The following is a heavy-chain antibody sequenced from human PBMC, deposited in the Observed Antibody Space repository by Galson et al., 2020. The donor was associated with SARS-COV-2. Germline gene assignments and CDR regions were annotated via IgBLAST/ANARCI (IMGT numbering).Heavy chain of an antibody. CDR2: LSSDGRTT. CDR1: GFTFSNYW. CDR3: TSGYCGTSCSGAFDI. J-gene: IGHJ3*02. Sequence: GESLKISCAASGFTFSNYWMQWVRQVPGKGLVCVSRLSSDGRTTTYADSVKGRFTISRDNAKNTLYLQMDSLRAEDTAVYYCTSGYCGTSCSGAFDIWGQGAMVTVSS. D-gene: IGHD2-2*01. V-gene: IGHV3-74*01.